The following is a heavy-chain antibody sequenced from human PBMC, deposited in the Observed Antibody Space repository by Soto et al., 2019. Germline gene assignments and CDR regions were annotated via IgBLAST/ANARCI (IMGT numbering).Heavy chain of an antibody. CDR3: ARADIVVVPAAIHYYGMDV. Sequence: QVQLVQSGAEVKKPGSSVKVSCKASGGTFSSYAISWVRQAPGQGLEWMGGIIPIVGTANYAQKFQGRVTITADESTSTAYMELSSLRSEDTAVYYCARADIVVVPAAIHYYGMDVWGQGTTVTVSS. D-gene: IGHD2-2*02. CDR1: GGTFSSYA. V-gene: IGHV1-69*01. J-gene: IGHJ6*02. CDR2: IIPIVGTA.